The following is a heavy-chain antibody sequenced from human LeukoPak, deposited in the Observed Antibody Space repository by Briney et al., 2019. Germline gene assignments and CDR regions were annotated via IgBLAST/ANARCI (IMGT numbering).Heavy chain of an antibody. J-gene: IGHJ3*02. D-gene: IGHD5-18*01. CDR3: AKGRGYSYGRSAFDI. CDR1: GFTFSSYG. CDR2: IRYDGSNK. V-gene: IGHV3-30*02. Sequence: PGGSLRLSCAASGFTFSSYGMHWVRQAPGKGLEWVAFIRYDGSNKYYADSVKGRFTISRDNSKNTLYLQMNSLRAEDTAVYYCAKGRGYSYGRSAFDIWGQGTMVTVSS.